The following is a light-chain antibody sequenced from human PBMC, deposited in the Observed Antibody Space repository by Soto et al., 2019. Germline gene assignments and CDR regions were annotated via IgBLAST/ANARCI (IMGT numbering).Light chain of an antibody. CDR2: DAS. J-gene: IGKJ1*01. CDR3: QQSYSTPPWT. Sequence: DIPLTQSPSSLSASVGDKVTITCRASHSIMIYLNWVQQRRWKAPKLLIYDASSLQTGVPSRFSGSGSGTDFSLTISSLQPEDFATYYCQQSYSTPPWTFGQGTKVDIK. V-gene: IGKV1-39*01. CDR1: HSIMIY.